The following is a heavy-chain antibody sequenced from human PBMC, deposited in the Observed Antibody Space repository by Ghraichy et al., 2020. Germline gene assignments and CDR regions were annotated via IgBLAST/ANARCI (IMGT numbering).Heavy chain of an antibody. CDR1: GFTFSSYA. CDR3: AKGSSSSLRNYFDY. J-gene: IGHJ4*02. D-gene: IGHD6-6*01. V-gene: IGHV3-23*01. Sequence: LSLTCAASGFTFSSYAMSWVRQAPGKGLEWVSAISGSGGSTYYADSVKGRFTISRDNSKNTLYLQMNSLRAEDTAVYYCAKGSSSSLRNYFDYWGQGTLVTVSS. CDR2: ISGSGGST.